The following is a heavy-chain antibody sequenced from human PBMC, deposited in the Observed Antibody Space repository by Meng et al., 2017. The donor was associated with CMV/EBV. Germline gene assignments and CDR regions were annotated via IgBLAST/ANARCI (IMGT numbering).Heavy chain of an antibody. V-gene: IGHV4-39*07. CDR1: GGSISSSSYY. D-gene: IGHD6-13*01. CDR2: IYYSGST. Sequence: QLQLQGSGPGLGKPSGTLSLTCPVSGGSISSSSYYWGWIRQPPGKGLEWIGSIYYSGSTYYNPSLKSRVTISVDTSKNQFSLKLSSVTAADTAVYYCARGGIAAAGLHWGQGTLVTVSS. J-gene: IGHJ4*02. CDR3: ARGGIAAAGLH.